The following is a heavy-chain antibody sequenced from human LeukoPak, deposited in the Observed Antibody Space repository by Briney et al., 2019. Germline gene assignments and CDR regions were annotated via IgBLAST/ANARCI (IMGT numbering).Heavy chain of an antibody. CDR1: GFTFSSYA. CDR3: AREDYFDY. V-gene: IGHV3-30-3*01. J-gene: IGHJ4*02. CDR2: ISYDGSNK. Sequence: PGRSLRLPCVASGFTFSSYARHWVRQAPAKGLEWGAVISYDGSNKSYADSVKGRFTISRDNSKNTLYLQMNSLRAEDTAVYYCAREDYFDYWGQGTLVTVSS.